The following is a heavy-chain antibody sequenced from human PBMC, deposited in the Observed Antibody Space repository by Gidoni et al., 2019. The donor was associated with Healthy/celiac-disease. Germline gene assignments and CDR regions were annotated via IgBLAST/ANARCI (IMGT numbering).Heavy chain of an antibody. Sequence: QVQLQESGPGLVKPSETLSLTCTVPGGSISSYYWSWIRQPPGKGLEWIGYIYYSGSTNYNPSLKSRVTISVDTSKNQFSLKLSSVTAADTAVYYCARVRGSSWYKVDYWGQGTLVTVSS. CDR2: IYYSGST. CDR3: ARVRGSSWYKVDY. CDR1: GGSISSYY. D-gene: IGHD6-13*01. J-gene: IGHJ4*02. V-gene: IGHV4-59*01.